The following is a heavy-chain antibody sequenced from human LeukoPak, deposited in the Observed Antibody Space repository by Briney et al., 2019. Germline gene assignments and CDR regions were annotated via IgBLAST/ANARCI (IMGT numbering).Heavy chain of an antibody. CDR2: ICYSGTT. J-gene: IGHJ5*02. D-gene: IGHD3-10*01. V-gene: IGHV4-39*07. CDR1: GGSISSSSYC. CDR3: ANYGAGTYRFDP. Sequence: SEILSLTCTVSGGSISSSSYCWGWIRQPPGKGLEWIGSICYSGTTYYNPSLKSRVTISVDMSENQFSLKLSSVTAADTAVYYCANYGAGTYRFDPWGQGTLVTVSS.